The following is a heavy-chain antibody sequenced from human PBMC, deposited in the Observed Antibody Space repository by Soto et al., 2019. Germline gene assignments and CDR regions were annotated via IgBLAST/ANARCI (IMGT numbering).Heavy chain of an antibody. D-gene: IGHD3-22*01. J-gene: IGHJ4*02. CDR2: ISSSSSYI. CDR3: ARGSYYYDSSGSSDY. V-gene: IGHV3-21*01. Sequence: PGGSLRLSCAASGFTFSSYSMNWVRQAPGKGLEWVSSISSSSSYIYYADSVKGRFTISRDNAKNSLYLQMNSLRAQDTAVYYCARGSYYYDSSGSSDYWGQGTLVTVSS. CDR1: GFTFSSYS.